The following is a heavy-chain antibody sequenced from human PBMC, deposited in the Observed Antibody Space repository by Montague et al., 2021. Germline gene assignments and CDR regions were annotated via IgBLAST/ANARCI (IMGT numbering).Heavy chain of an antibody. V-gene: IGHV4-39*07. J-gene: IGHJ5*02. D-gene: IGHD6-13*01. Sequence: SETLSLTCAVYGGSITGNFYYWSWLPPAQGMDLMWDMSNNDSTNYFYQPYLKSRITMAVATYKNQFSLKLSSVTAAAAAIYYCARVISSWYVGWFDPWGQGTLVTVSS. CDR1: GGSITGNFYY. CDR3: ARVISSWYVGWFDP. CDR2: NNDSTNY.